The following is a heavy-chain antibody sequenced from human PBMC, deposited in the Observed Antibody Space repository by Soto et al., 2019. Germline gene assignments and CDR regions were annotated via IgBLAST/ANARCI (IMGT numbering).Heavy chain of an antibody. D-gene: IGHD3-22*01. CDR2: IYYSGST. CDR3: ASVYSSGYYHWFDP. Sequence: QVQLQESGPGLVKPSQTLSLTCTVSGGSISSGGYYWSWIRQHPGKGLEWIGYIYYSGSTYYNPSLKRRVTISVDTSKNQFSLKLSSVTAADTAVYYCASVYSSGYYHWFDPWGQGTLVTVSS. CDR1: GGSISSGGYY. J-gene: IGHJ5*02. V-gene: IGHV4-31*03.